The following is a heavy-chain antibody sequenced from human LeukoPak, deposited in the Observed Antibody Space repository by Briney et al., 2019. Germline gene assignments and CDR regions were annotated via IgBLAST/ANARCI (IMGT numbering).Heavy chain of an antibody. Sequence: RASVTVSCKASGGTFSNYAISWVRQAPGQGLEWMGGIIPIFGTTNYAQKFQGRVTIIADKSTNTGYMELRSLTSEDTAVYYCARGNAGSSSQFDPWGQGTLVTVSS. J-gene: IGHJ5*02. D-gene: IGHD6-6*01. V-gene: IGHV1-69*06. CDR2: IIPIFGTT. CDR1: GGTFSNYA. CDR3: ARGNAGSSSQFDP.